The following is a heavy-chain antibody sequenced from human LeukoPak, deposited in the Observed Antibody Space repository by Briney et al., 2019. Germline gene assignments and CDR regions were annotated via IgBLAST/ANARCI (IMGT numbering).Heavy chain of an antibody. V-gene: IGHV3-48*04. CDR1: GFTFSAYS. Sequence: PGGSLRLSCAASGFTFSAYSMNWIRQAPGKGLECVSYISSRGTTIYYADSVKGRFTISRDNAKNSLYLQMNSLRAEDTAVYYCARDRRISDCSSTSCFQRFDYWGQGTLVTVSS. CDR3: ARDRRISDCSSTSCFQRFDY. J-gene: IGHJ4*02. CDR2: ISSRGTTI. D-gene: IGHD2-2*01.